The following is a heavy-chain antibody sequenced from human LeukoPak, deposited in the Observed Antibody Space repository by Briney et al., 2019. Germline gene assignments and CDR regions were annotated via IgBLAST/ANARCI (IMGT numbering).Heavy chain of an antibody. CDR3: VRDQDGLMDV. CDR2: ISAYNGNT. CDR1: GYTFTSYG. V-gene: IGHV1-18*01. Sequence: AAVKVSCKASGYTFTSYGISWVRQAPGQGLAWVGWISAYNGNTNYAQNPQGRVTMNTDTSTSTAYMELRSLRSDDTAVYYCVRDQDGLMDVWGEGTTVTVSS. J-gene: IGHJ6*04.